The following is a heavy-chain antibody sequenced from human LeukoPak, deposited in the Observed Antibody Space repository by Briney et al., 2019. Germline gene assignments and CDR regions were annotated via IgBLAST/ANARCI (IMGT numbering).Heavy chain of an antibody. J-gene: IGHJ4*02. V-gene: IGHV1-3*03. D-gene: IGHD4/OR15-4a*01. CDR3: ARRAGAYSHPYDY. CDR1: GYDFTKYA. Sequence: ASVKVSCKASGYDFTKYAVQWVRQAPGQRLEWMGWIDAGNGRTKYSQDFQGRVTISRDTSASIAYMELSSLRSDDMAVYYCARRAGAYSHPYDYWGQGTLVTVSS. CDR2: IDAGNGRT.